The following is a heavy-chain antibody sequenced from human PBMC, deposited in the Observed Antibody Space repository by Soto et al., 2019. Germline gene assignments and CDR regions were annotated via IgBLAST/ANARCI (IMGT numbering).Heavy chain of an antibody. J-gene: IGHJ4*02. D-gene: IGHD6-13*01. CDR2: IWYDGSNK. V-gene: IGHV3-33*01. CDR1: GFTFSSYG. Sequence: QVQRVESGGGVVQPGRSLRLSCAASGFTFSSYGMHWVRQAPGKGLEWVAVIWYDGSNKYYADSVKGRFTISRDNSKNTLYLQMNRLRPEDTAVYYCAVHPVSDISGWFIDYWGQGTLVTVSS. CDR3: AVHPVSDISGWFIDY.